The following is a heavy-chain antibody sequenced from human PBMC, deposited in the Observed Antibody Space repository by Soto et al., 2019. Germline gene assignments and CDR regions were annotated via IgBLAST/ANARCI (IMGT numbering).Heavy chain of an antibody. CDR3: AKDRGLSGSYFNWFDP. V-gene: IGHV3-23*01. D-gene: IGHD3-10*01. J-gene: IGHJ5*02. CDR2: ISGSGGST. CDR1: GFTFSSYA. Sequence: GGSLRLSCAASGFTFSSYAMSWVRQAPGKGLEWVSAISGSGGSTYYADSVKGRFTISRDNSKNTLYLQMNSLSAEDTAVYYCAKDRGLSGSYFNWFDPWGQGTLVTVSS.